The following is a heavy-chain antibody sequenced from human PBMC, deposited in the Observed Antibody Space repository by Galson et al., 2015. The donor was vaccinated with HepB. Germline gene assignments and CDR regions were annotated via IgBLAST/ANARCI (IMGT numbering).Heavy chain of an antibody. D-gene: IGHD3-3*01. V-gene: IGHV1-18*01. J-gene: IGHJ6*03. Sequence: SVKVSCKASGHTFTNYGISWMRQAPGQGLEWMGWISGYSGNTNYAQKLQDRVTMTTDTSTSTAYMELRSLRSDDTAVYYCARGPGRSIFDDYYMDVWGKGSTVTVSS. CDR1: GHTFTNYG. CDR3: ARGPGRSIFDDYYMDV. CDR2: ISGYSGNT.